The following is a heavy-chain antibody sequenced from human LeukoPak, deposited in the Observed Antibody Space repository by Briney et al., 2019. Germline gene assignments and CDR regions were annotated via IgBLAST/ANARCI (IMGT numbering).Heavy chain of an antibody. Sequence: PGGSLRLSCAASGFXFINAWISWVRQAPGKGLEWGGRIKRKSDGGTIDYAAPMNGRFTISRDDSQNTLFLQMNSLKIEDTAVYYCTTDNDYGDYGLDYWGQGTLVTVSS. D-gene: IGHD4-17*01. CDR1: GFXFINAW. CDR2: IKRKSDGGTI. J-gene: IGHJ4*02. CDR3: TTDNDYGDYGLDY. V-gene: IGHV3-15*01.